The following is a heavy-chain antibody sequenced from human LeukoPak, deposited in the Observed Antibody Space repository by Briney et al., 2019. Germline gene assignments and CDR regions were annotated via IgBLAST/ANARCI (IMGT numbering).Heavy chain of an antibody. V-gene: IGHV3-23*01. Sequence: TGGSLRLSCAASGFTFSSYAMSWVRQAPGKGLEWVSAISGSGGSTYYADSVKGRFTISRDNSKNTLYLQMNSLRAEDTAVYYCAKDLSGDYPASDAFDIWGQGTMVTVSS. J-gene: IGHJ3*02. CDR3: AKDLSGDYPASDAFDI. CDR1: GFTFSSYA. D-gene: IGHD4-17*01. CDR2: ISGSGGST.